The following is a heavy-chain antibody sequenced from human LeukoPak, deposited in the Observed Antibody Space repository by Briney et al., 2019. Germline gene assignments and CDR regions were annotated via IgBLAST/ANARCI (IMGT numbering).Heavy chain of an antibody. CDR1: GFTVSSNY. D-gene: IGHD3-10*01. Sequence: GGSLRLSCAASGFTVSSNYMSWVRQAPGKGLEWVSVIFSGGTTYYADSVKGRFTISRDNSKNTLYLQMNSLRAEDTAVYYCARGYYGSGSYPLFDYWGQGTLVTVSS. CDR3: ARGYYGSGSYPLFDY. CDR2: IFSGGTT. V-gene: IGHV3-53*01. J-gene: IGHJ4*02.